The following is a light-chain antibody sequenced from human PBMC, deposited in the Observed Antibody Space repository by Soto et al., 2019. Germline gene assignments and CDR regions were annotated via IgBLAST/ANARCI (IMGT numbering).Light chain of an antibody. CDR3: SSYAGSNNVV. V-gene: IGLV2-8*01. J-gene: IGLJ2*01. CDR1: SSDVGGYNY. Sequence: QSVLTQPRSASGSPGQSVTISCTGTSSDVGGYNYVSWYQQHPGKAPKLMIYEVSKRPSGVPDRFSGSKSCNTASLTVSGLQAEDDADYYCSSYAGSNNVVFGGGTKLTV. CDR2: EVS.